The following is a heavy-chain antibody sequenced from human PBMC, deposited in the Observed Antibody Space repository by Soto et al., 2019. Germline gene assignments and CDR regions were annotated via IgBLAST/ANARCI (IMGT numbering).Heavy chain of an antibody. Sequence: EVQLLESGGGLVQPGGSLRLPGAASGFTFGSYAMTWVRRAPGRGLGWVSAISFGGGSTYYADSVKGRFTISRDNSKNTLYLQMTSLRAEDTAIYYCATDSFRSGIAVAGNYWGQGTLVTVSS. V-gene: IGHV3-23*01. CDR1: GFTFGSYA. J-gene: IGHJ4*02. CDR2: ISFGGGST. CDR3: ATDSFRSGIAVAGNY. D-gene: IGHD6-19*01.